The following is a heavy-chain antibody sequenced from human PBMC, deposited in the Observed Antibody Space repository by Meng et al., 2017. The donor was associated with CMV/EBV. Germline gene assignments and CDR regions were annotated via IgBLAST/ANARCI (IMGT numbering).Heavy chain of an antibody. CDR2: IGYNGQRT. V-gene: IGHV3-20*01. Sequence: ASGFSVDDHGMTWVRRGSGKGLEWVAGIGYNGQRTDYADSVRGRFNSSRDNAKNSMYLQMNSLTHEDAGFYDCARDRNITMENRFDFWGQGTLVTVSS. D-gene: IGHD3-10*01. J-gene: IGHJ5*01. CDR1: GFSVDDHG. CDR3: ARDRNITMENRFDF.